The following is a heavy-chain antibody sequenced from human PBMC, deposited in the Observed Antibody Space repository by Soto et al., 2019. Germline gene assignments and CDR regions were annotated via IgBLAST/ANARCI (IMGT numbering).Heavy chain of an antibody. D-gene: IGHD6-19*01. J-gene: IGHJ2*01. CDR1: GYTFSSCA. Sequence: QVQVVQSGAEVKKPGASVKVSCKASGYTFSSCAIHWVRQAPGQRLEWMGWINTDNGNTKYSQKLQGRLSITRDTSATTAYMELSSLRSEDTAVYYCARDRAVDWYFDLWGRGTLVTVSS. CDR2: INTDNGNT. CDR3: ARDRAVDWYFDL. V-gene: IGHV1-3*04.